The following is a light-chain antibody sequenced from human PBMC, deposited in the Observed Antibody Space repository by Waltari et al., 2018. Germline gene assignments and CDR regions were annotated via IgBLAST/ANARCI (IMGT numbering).Light chain of an antibody. CDR3: QHYHSLPYT. V-gene: IGKV1-33*01. CDR1: QDITTS. Sequence: DIQLTQSPSSLSAAVGDRVTITCQATQDITTSLSWFQQKPGKAPQLLISDASSVQAGVPSRFSGTGSGTAFSFTITSLQPEDSATYYCQHYHSLPYTFGRGTKLQIK. J-gene: IGKJ2*01. CDR2: DAS.